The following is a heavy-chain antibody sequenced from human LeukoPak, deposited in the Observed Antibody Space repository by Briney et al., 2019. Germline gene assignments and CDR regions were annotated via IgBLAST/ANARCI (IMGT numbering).Heavy chain of an antibody. CDR2: IYSGGST. V-gene: IGHV3-66*04. J-gene: IGHJ6*02. D-gene: IGHD3-3*01. CDR3: ARHFGVVTKGVYYYYYGMDV. CDR1: GFTVSTNY. Sequence: GGSPRLSCAASGFTVSTNYMSWVRQAPGKGLEWVSVIYSGGSTYYADSVKGRFTISRDNSKNTLYLQMNSLRAEDTAVYYCARHFGVVTKGVYYYYYGMDVWGQGTTVTVSS.